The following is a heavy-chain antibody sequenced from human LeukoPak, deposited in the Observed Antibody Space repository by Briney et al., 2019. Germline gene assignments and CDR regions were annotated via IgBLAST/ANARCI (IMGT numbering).Heavy chain of an antibody. J-gene: IGHJ6*03. V-gene: IGHV5-51*01. CDR1: GYIFTSYW. CDR2: IYPGDSDT. CDR3: ARHTPIVGATSRGEDYYYMDV. D-gene: IGHD1-26*01. Sequence: GESLKLSCKGSGYIFTSYWIGWVRQMPGKGLEWLGIIYPGDSDTRYSPSFQGQVTISADKSISTAYLQWSSLKALDTAMYYCARHTPIVGATSRGEDYYYMDVWGKGTTVTVSS.